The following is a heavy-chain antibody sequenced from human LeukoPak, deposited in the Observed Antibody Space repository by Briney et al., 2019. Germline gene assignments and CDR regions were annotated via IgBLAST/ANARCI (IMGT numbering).Heavy chain of an antibody. D-gene: IGHD6-25*01. CDR3: ARVARASSGVSFDY. J-gene: IGHJ4*02. CDR2: IYYSGST. V-gene: IGHV4-30-4*01. Sequence: SETLSLTCTVSGGSISSGDYVWSWIRQPPGQGLEWIGYIYYSGSTYYNPSLKSRVTISVDTSKNQFFLKLSSVTAADAAVDYCARVARASSGVSFDYWGQGTLVTVSS. CDR1: GGSISSGDYV.